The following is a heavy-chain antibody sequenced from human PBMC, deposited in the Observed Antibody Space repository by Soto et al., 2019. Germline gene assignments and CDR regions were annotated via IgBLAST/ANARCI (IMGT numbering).Heavy chain of an antibody. CDR1: GGSISSSSYY. J-gene: IGHJ3*02. V-gene: IGHV4-39*01. D-gene: IGHD2-15*01. Sequence: SETLSLTCTVSGGSISSSSYYWGWIRQPPGKGLEWIGSIYYSGSTYYNPSLKSRVTISVDTSKNQFSLKLSSVTAADTAVYYCASPKAANDAFDIWGQGTMVTV. CDR3: ASPKAANDAFDI. CDR2: IYYSGST.